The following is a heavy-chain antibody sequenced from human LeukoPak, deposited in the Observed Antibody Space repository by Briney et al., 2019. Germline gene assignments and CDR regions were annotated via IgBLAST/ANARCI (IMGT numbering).Heavy chain of an antibody. V-gene: IGHV4-59*01. Sequence: PSETLSLTCTVSGGYISSYYWSWIRQPPGKGLEWIGYIYYSGSTNYNPSLKSRVTISVDTSKNQFSLRLSSVTAADADVYYCARVGGSFTAFDIWGQGTMVTFSS. CDR3: ARVGGSFTAFDI. CDR2: IYYSGST. J-gene: IGHJ3*02. CDR1: GGYISSYY. D-gene: IGHD3-16*01.